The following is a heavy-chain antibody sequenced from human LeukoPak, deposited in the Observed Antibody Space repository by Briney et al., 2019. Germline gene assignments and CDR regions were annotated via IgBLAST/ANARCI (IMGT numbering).Heavy chain of an antibody. CDR3: ARVELRYFDWLPYYFDY. CDR2: ISAYNGNT. J-gene: IGHJ4*02. V-gene: IGHV1-18*01. CDR1: GYTFTNYG. Sequence: ASVKVSCKASGYTFTNYGISWVRQAPGQGLEWMGWISAYNGNTNYAQKLQGRVTMTTDTSTSTAYMELRSLRSDDTAVYYCARVELRYFDWLPYYFDYWGQGTLVTVSS. D-gene: IGHD3-9*01.